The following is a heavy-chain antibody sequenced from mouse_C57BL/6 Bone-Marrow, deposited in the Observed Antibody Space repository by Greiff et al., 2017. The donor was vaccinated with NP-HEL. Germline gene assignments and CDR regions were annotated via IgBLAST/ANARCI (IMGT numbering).Heavy chain of an antibody. CDR1: GYTFTSYW. CDR2: IHPNSGST. J-gene: IGHJ3*01. V-gene: IGHV1-64*01. CDR3: SRGRRLAWFAY. Sequence: QVQLQQSGAELVKPGASVKLSCKASGYTFTSYWMHWVKQRPGQGLEWIGMIHPNSGSTNYNEKFKSKATLTVDKSSSTAYMQLSSLTSEDSAVYYCSRGRRLAWFAYWGQGTLVTVSA.